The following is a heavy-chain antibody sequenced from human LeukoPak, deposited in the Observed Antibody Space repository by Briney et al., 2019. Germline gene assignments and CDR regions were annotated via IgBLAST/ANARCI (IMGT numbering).Heavy chain of an antibody. Sequence: PSETLSLTCAVSGGSISSGGYYWGWIRQPPGKGLEWIGSIYHSGSTYYNPSLKSRVTISVDTSKNQFSLKLSSVTAADTAVYYCARGDGYNFSDYWGQGTLVTVSS. CDR2: IYHSGST. J-gene: IGHJ4*02. V-gene: IGHV4-39*07. CDR1: GGSISSGGYY. CDR3: ARGDGYNFSDY. D-gene: IGHD5-24*01.